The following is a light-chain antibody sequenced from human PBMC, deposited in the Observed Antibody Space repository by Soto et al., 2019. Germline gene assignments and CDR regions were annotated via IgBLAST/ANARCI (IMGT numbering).Light chain of an antibody. CDR3: QQYYGTST. Sequence: DIVVTRSPDSLAVSLGERATIDCKSSQSLLFSSNNKNYLAWYQQKPGQPPRLLISWASTRESWVPDRFSGSGSGTDFTLTISSLQPEDVAVYYCQQYYGTSTFGQGTRVEIK. J-gene: IGKJ1*01. CDR2: WAS. CDR1: QSLLFSSNNKNY. V-gene: IGKV4-1*01.